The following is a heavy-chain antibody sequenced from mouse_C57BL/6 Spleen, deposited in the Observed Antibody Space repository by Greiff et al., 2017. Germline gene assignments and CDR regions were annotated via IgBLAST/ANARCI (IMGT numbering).Heavy chain of an antibody. CDR1: GYTFTSYW. J-gene: IGHJ4*01. D-gene: IGHD4-1*01. CDR2: IYPGSGST. Sequence: QVQLQQPGAELVKPGASVKMSCKASGYTFTSYWITWVKQRPGQGLEWIGDIYPGSGSTNYNEKFKSKATLTVDTSSSTAYMQLSSLTSEDSAVYDCARGVTGTDYYAMDYWGQGTSVTVSS. CDR3: ARGVTGTDYYAMDY. V-gene: IGHV1-55*01.